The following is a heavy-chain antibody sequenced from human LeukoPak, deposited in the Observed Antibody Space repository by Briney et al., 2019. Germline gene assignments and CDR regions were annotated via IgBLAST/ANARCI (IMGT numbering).Heavy chain of an antibody. CDR1: GYSISSGYY. D-gene: IGHD1-14*01. Sequence: SETLSLTCTVSGYSISSGYYWGWIRQPPGKGLEWIGSIYHSGSTYYNPSLKSRVTISVDTSKNQFSLKLSSVTAADTAVYYCARRYDDAFDIWGQGTMVTVSS. J-gene: IGHJ3*02. V-gene: IGHV4-38-2*02. CDR3: ARRYDDAFDI. CDR2: IYHSGST.